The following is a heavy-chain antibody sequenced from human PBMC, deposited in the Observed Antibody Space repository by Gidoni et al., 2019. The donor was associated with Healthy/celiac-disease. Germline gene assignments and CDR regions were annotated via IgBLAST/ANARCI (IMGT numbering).Heavy chain of an antibody. J-gene: IGHJ3*02. CDR3: ASPRIFDAFDI. V-gene: IGHV3-30-3*01. Sequence: QVQLVASGAGVVQPGRSLRLSCAASGFTFSSYAMHWVRQAPGKGLEWVAVISYDGSNKYYADSVKGRFTISRDNSKNTLYLQMNSLRAEDTAVYYCASPRIFDAFDIWGQGTMVTVSS. CDR2: ISYDGSNK. CDR1: GFTFSSYA.